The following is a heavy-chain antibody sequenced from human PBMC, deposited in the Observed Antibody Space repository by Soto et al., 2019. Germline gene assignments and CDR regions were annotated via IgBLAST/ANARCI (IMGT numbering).Heavy chain of an antibody. CDR3: ARGFNLVEGVVVTSYYYGMDV. J-gene: IGHJ6*02. Sequence: EASVKVSCKASGYTFTGYYMHWVRQAPGQGLEWMGWINPNSGGTNYAQKFQGWVTMTRDTSINTAYMELSRLRSDDTAVYYCARGFNLVEGVVVTSYYYGMDVWGQGTTVTVSS. D-gene: IGHD2-21*02. CDR2: INPNSGGT. V-gene: IGHV1-2*04. CDR1: GYTFTGYY.